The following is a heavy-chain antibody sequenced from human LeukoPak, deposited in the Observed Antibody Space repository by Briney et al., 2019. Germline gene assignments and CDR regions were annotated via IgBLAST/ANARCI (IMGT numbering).Heavy chain of an antibody. D-gene: IGHD3-3*01. J-gene: IGHJ4*02. CDR2: IIPIFGTA. CDR3: AWGRFLEWLPDY. Sequence: SVKVSFKSSGGTFSSYAISWVRQAPGQGLEWMGGIIPIFGTANYAQKFQGRVTITADESTSTAYMELSSLRSEDTAVYYCAWGRFLEWLPDYWGQGTLVTVSS. CDR1: GGTFSSYA. V-gene: IGHV1-69*01.